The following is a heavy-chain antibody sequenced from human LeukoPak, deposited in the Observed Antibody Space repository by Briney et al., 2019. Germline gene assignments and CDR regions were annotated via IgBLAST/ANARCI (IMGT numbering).Heavy chain of an antibody. Sequence: GGSLRLSCAASGFTFSSYSMNWVRQAPGKGLEWVSYISSSSTIYYADSVKGRFTISRDNAKNSPYLQMNSLRAEDTAVYYCARTYYDFWSGYDVWFDPWGQGTLVTVSS. CDR1: GFTFSSYS. CDR2: ISSSSTI. V-gene: IGHV3-48*01. J-gene: IGHJ5*02. D-gene: IGHD3-3*01. CDR3: ARTYYDFWSGYDVWFDP.